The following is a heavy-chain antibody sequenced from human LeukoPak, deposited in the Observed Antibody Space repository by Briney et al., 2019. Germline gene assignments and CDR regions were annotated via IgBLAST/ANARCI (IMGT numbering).Heavy chain of an antibody. D-gene: IGHD5-12*01. J-gene: IGHJ4*02. CDR1: GFTFSSYG. CDR3: ARDRLGYSGYEPDFDY. V-gene: IGHV3-33*01. Sequence: GRSLRLSCAASGFTFSSYGMHWVRQAPGKGLERVAVIWYDGSNKYYADSVKGRFTISRDNSKNTLYLQMNSLRAEDTAVYYCARDRLGYSGYEPDFDYWGQGTLVTVSS. CDR2: IWYDGSNK.